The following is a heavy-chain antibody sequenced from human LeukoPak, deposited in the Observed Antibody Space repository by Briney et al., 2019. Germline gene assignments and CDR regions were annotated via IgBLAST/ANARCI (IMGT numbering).Heavy chain of an antibody. Sequence: PGGSLRLSCAASRFTFSSYWMSWVRQAPGKGLEWVANIKQEGSEKYYVDSVKGRFTISRDNAKNSLYLQMNSLRAEDTAVYYCARGDGYNLATTFDPWGQGTLVTVSS. CDR2: IKQEGSEK. CDR3: ARGDGYNLATTFDP. J-gene: IGHJ5*02. D-gene: IGHD5-24*01. V-gene: IGHV3-7*04. CDR1: RFTFSSYW.